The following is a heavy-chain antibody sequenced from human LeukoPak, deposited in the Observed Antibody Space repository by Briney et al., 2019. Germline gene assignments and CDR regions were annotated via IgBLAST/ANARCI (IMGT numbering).Heavy chain of an antibody. V-gene: IGHV4-59*01. J-gene: IGHJ4*02. CDR2: IYYSGST. Sequence: PSETLSLTCTVSGGSISSYYWSWIRQPPGKGLEWIGYIYYSGSTNYNPSLKSRVTISVDTSKNQFSLKLSSVTAADTAVYYCARGSGIQLWVFDYWGQGTLVTVSS. CDR1: GGSISSYY. CDR3: ARGSGIQLWVFDY. D-gene: IGHD5-18*01.